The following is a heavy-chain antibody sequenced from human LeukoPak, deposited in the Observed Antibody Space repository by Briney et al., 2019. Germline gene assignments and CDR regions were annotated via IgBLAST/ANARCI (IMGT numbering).Heavy chain of an antibody. Sequence: SETLSLTCTVSGGSISSHYWSWIRQPPGKGLEWIGYIYYSGSTNYNPSLKSRVTISVDTSKNQFSLKLSSVTAADTAVYYCARELSYYDFWSGYSARWFDPWGQGTLVTVSS. CDR1: GGSISSHY. J-gene: IGHJ5*02. CDR3: ARELSYYDFWSGYSARWFDP. V-gene: IGHV4-59*11. CDR2: IYYSGST. D-gene: IGHD3-3*01.